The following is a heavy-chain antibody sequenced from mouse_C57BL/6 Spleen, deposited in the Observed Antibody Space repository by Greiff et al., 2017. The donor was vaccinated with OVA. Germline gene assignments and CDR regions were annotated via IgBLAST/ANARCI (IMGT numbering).Heavy chain of an antibody. V-gene: IGHV1-63*01. Sequence: QVQLKESGAELVRPGTSVKMSCKASGYTFTNYWIGWAKQRPGHGLEWIGDIYPGGGYTNYNEKFKGKATLTADKSSSTAYMQFSSLTSEDSAIYYCAREGDWIYAMDYWGQGTSVTVSS. CDR1: GYTFTNYW. CDR2: IYPGGGYT. D-gene: IGHD3-3*01. CDR3: AREGDWIYAMDY. J-gene: IGHJ4*01.